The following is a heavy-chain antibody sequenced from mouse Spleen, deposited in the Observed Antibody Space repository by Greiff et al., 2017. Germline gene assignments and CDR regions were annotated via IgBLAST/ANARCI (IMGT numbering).Heavy chain of an antibody. D-gene: IGHD4-1*01. CDR2: INPGSGGT. J-gene: IGHJ3*01. V-gene: IGHV1-54*01. CDR3: ARELAWFAY. CDR1: GYAFTNYL. Sequence: VQLVESGAELVRPGTSVTVSCKASGYAFTNYLIEWVKQRPGQGLEWIGVINPGSGGTNYNEKFKGKATLTADKSSSTAYMQLSSLTSEDSAVYFCARELAWFAYWGQGTLVTVSA.